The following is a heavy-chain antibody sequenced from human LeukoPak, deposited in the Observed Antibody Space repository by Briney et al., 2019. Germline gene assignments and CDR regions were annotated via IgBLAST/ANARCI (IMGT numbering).Heavy chain of an antibody. CDR2: FDPYSGGA. CDR3: AGGGGSYGDV. V-gene: IGHV1-2*06. CDR1: GYTFTGYY. Sequence: ASVKVSCKASGYTFTGYYMHWVRQAPGQGLEWTGRFDPYSGGASYALKFEGRVTVTRDPSISTDYMELSRLRPDDTAVYYCAGGGGSYGDVWGQGTAVTVSS. J-gene: IGHJ3*01. D-gene: IGHD1-26*01.